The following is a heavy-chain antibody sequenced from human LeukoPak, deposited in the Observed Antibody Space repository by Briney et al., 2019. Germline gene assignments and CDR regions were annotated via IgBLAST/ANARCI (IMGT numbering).Heavy chain of an antibody. Sequence: GGSLRLSCAASGFTFSSYGMHWVRQAPGKGLEWVAVISYDGSNKYYADSVKGRFTISRDNSKNTLYLQMNSLRAEDTAVYYCAKDKGSGWYYFDYWGQGTLVTVSS. CDR2: ISYDGSNK. CDR1: GFTFSSYG. J-gene: IGHJ4*02. D-gene: IGHD6-19*01. V-gene: IGHV3-30*18. CDR3: AKDKGSGWYYFDY.